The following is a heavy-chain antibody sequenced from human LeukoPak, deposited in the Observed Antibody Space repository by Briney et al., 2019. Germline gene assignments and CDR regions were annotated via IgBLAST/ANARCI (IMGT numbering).Heavy chain of an antibody. J-gene: IGHJ4*02. V-gene: IGHV1-69*01. CDR3: ARDFNSRYGGRYLDY. Sequence: SVKVSCKASGGTFSSYAISWVRQAPGQGLERMGGIIPIFGTANYAQKFQGRVTITADESTSTAYMELSSLRSEDTAVYYCARDFNSRYGGRYLDYWGQGTLVTVSS. D-gene: IGHD1-26*01. CDR1: GGTFSSYA. CDR2: IIPIFGTA.